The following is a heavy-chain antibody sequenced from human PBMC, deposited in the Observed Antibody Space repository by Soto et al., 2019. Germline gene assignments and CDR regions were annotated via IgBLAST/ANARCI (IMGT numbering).Heavy chain of an antibody. CDR2: IWYDGSNK. Sequence: QVQLVESGGGVVQPGRSLRLSCAASGFTFSSYGMHWVRQAPGKGLEWVAVIWYDGSNKYYADSVKGRFTISRDNSKNXXYLQMNSRRAEDTAVYYCARPSEARQWLAAEYFQHWGQGTLVTVSS. V-gene: IGHV3-33*01. D-gene: IGHD6-19*01. CDR3: ARPSEARQWLAAEYFQH. CDR1: GFTFSSYG. J-gene: IGHJ1*01.